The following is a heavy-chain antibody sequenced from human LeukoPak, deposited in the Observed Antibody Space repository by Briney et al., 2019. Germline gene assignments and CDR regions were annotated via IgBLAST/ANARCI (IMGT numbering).Heavy chain of an antibody. CDR3: ARVAYSSSWYIFWFDP. CDR2: ISGYNGHT. V-gene: IGHV1-18*01. CDR1: GYTFTSYG. D-gene: IGHD6-13*01. Sequence: ASVKVSCKASGYTFTSYGISWVRQAPGQGLEWMGWISGYNGHTNYAQKLQGRVTMTRDTSISTAYMELSRLRSDDTAVYYCARVAYSSSWYIFWFDPWGQGTLVTVSS. J-gene: IGHJ5*02.